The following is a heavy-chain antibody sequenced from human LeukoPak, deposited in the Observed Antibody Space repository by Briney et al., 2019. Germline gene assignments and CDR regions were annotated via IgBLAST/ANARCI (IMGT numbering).Heavy chain of an antibody. CDR2: MNPNSGNT. Sequence: ASVKVSCKASGYTFTSYDINWVRQATGQGLEWMGWMNPNSGNTGYAQKFQGRVTMTEDTSTDTAYMELSSLRSEDTAVYYCATVLFSRGYHDWGQGTLVTVSS. CDR1: GYTFTSYD. V-gene: IGHV1-8*01. D-gene: IGHD2-2*01. CDR3: ATVLFSRGYHD. J-gene: IGHJ4*02.